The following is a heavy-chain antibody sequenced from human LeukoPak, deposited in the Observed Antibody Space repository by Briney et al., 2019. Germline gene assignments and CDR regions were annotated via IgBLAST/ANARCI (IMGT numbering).Heavy chain of an antibody. CDR3: AKLDGYGDQNPDY. J-gene: IGHJ4*02. CDR2: ISSTGGTI. D-gene: IGHD4-17*01. V-gene: IGHV3-48*03. Sequence: GSLRLSCAASGFTFSGYEMNWVRQAPGKGLEWVSFISSTGGTIHYADSVKGRFTISRDNAKNSLYLQMNSLRAEDTAIYYCAKLDGYGDQNPDYWGQGTLVTVSS. CDR1: GFTFSGYE.